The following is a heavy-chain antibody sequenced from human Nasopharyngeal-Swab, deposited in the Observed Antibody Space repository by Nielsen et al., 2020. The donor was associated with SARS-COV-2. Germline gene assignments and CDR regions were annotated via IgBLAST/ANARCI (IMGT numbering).Heavy chain of an antibody. CDR1: GDTFTKYT. CDR2: VIPMSRTA. D-gene: IGHD3-22*01. Sequence: SVKVSCKASGDTFTKYTFSWVRQAPALGLEWMGGVIPMSRTANYAQKFQGRVTITADESTSTAYMELSSLRSEDTAVYYCARSHGYYFDSSDFHPGDWGQGTLVTVSS. CDR3: ARSHGYYFDSSDFHPGD. J-gene: IGHJ1*01. V-gene: IGHV1-69*13.